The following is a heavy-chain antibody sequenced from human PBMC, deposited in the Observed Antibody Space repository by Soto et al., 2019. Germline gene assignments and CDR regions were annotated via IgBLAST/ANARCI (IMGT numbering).Heavy chain of an antibody. CDR1: GFTFSNYG. J-gene: IGHJ6*02. V-gene: IGHV3-30*18. CDR2: ISYDGSNK. D-gene: IGHD4-4*01. Sequence: VGSLRLSCAASGFTFSNYGMHWVRQAPGKGLEWVAVISYDGSNKYYADSVKGRFTISRDNSKNMLYLQMNSLRAEDTAVYYCAKDFYSRYTPSYYYYGMDVWGQGTTVTVSS. CDR3: AKDFYSRYTPSYYYYGMDV.